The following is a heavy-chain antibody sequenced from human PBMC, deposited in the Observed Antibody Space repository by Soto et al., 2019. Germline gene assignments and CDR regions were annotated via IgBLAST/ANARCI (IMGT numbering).Heavy chain of an antibody. V-gene: IGHV3-23*01. CDR1: GFTFSSYA. CDR2: ISGSGGST. J-gene: IGHJ4*02. D-gene: IGHD3-9*01. CDR3: AKPFQYFDWLPPFGY. Sequence: GGSLRLSCAASGFTFSSYAMSWVRQAPGKGLEWVSAISGSGGSTYYADSVKGRFTISRDNSKNTLYLQMNSLRAEDTAVYYCAKPFQYFDWLPPFGYWGQGTLVTVSS.